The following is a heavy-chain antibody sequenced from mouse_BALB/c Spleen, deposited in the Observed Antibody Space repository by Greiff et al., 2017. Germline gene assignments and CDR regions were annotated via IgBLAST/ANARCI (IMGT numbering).Heavy chain of an antibody. CDR1: GFTFSNYW. Sequence: EVKLMESGGGLVQPGGSMKLSCVASGFTFSNYWMNWVRQSPEKGLEWVAEIRLKSNNYATHYAESVKGRFTISRDDSKSGVYLQMNNLRAEDTGIYYCTRRYYAMDYWGQGTSVTVSS. CDR2: IRLKSNNYAT. V-gene: IGHV6-6*02. J-gene: IGHJ4*01. CDR3: TRRYYAMDY.